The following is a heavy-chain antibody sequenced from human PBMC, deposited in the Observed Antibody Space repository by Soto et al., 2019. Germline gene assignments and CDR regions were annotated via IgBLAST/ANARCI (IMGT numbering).Heavy chain of an antibody. V-gene: IGHV4-31*03. J-gene: IGHJ5*02. CDR3: ARGRAYGSGSYYRWFDP. D-gene: IGHD3-10*01. CDR2: IYYSGRT. Sequence: PSETLSLTCTVSGGSISSGGYYWSWIRQHPGKGLEWIGYIYYSGRTNYNPSLKSRVTISVDTSKNQFSLKLSSVTTADTAVYYCARGRAYGSGSYYRWFDPWGQGTLVTVSS. CDR1: GGSISSGGYY.